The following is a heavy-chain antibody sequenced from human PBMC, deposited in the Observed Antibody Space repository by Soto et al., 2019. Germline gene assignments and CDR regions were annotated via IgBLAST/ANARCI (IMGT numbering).Heavy chain of an antibody. Sequence: SETLSLTCTVSGGSISSYYWSWIRQPPGKGLEWIVYIYYSGSTNYNPSLKSRVTISVDTSKNQFSLKLSSVTAADTAVYYCARHRISGLTAAGIFGVVNKRGWYMDVCGKGTTVTVSS. CDR3: ARHRISGLTAAGIFGVVNKRGWYMDV. CDR2: IYYSGST. V-gene: IGHV4-59*08. CDR1: GGSISSYY. J-gene: IGHJ6*03. D-gene: IGHD3-3*01.